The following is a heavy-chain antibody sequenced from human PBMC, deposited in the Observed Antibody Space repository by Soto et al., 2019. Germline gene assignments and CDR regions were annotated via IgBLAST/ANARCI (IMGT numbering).Heavy chain of an antibody. J-gene: IGHJ4*02. CDR3: ARGLITYGDKLGYVGY. CDR2: IYPGDSDT. CDR1: GNSFTSYW. D-gene: IGHD4-17*01. V-gene: IGHV5-51*01. Sequence: PGDSLKISCKGCGNSFTSYWIGWVRQMPGKGLEWRGIIYPGDSDTRYSPSFQGQVTISADKSISTAYLRWSSLKASDTAMYYCARGLITYGDKLGYVGYWGQGTLVTVSS.